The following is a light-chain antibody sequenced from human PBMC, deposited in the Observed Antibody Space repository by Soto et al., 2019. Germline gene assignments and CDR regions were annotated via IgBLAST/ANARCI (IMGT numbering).Light chain of an antibody. V-gene: IGLV2-23*03. Sequence: QSALTQPASVSGSPGQSITISCTGTSSDVGSYNLVSWYQQHTGKAPKLMIYEGSKRPSGVSNRFSGSKSANTASLTISGLQAEDEAHYYCCSYAGSSTFEVFGGGTKLTVL. CDR3: CSYAGSSTFEV. CDR1: SSDVGSYNL. CDR2: EGS. J-gene: IGLJ2*01.